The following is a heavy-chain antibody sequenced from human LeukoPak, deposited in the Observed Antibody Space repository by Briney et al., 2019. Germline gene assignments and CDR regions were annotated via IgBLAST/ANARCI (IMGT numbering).Heavy chain of an antibody. V-gene: IGHV4-38-2*01. Sequence: PSETLSLTCAVSGYSLSSGYYWGWIRQPPGKGLEWIGSIYHSGSTYYNPSLKSRVTISVDTSKNHFSLKLSSVTAADTAVYYCARAPDARIVVVPAAIGPWFDPWGEGTLVTVP. CDR2: IYHSGST. D-gene: IGHD2-2*01. CDR3: ARAPDARIVVVPAAIGPWFDP. CDR1: GYSLSSGYY. J-gene: IGHJ5*02.